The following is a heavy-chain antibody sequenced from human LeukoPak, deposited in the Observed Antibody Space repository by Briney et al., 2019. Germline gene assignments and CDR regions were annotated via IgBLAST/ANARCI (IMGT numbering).Heavy chain of an antibody. CDR3: ARALYNRFFDY. V-gene: IGHV4-59*01. Sequence: SETLSLTCTVSGGSISTYYWSWIRQPPGKGLEWLGYIYYSGSINYNPSLKSRVTISVDTSKNQFSLKLSSVTAADTAVYYCARALYNRFFDYWGQGTLVTVS. CDR2: IYYSGSI. CDR1: GGSISTYY. J-gene: IGHJ4*02. D-gene: IGHD1-1*01.